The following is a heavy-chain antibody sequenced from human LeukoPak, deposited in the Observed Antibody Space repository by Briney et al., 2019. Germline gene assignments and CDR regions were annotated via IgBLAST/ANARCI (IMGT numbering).Heavy chain of an antibody. CDR2: ISYDGSNK. Sequence: GGSLRLSCAASGLSFSSYAMHWVRHAPGKGLEWVAYISYDGSNKYYADSVKGRFTISRDNSKNTLYLQMNSLRAEDTAVYYCARGTAVVVTALGAFDIWGQGTMVTVSS. CDR3: ARGTAVVVTALGAFDI. D-gene: IGHD2-21*02. CDR1: GLSFSSYA. V-gene: IGHV3-30-3*01. J-gene: IGHJ3*02.